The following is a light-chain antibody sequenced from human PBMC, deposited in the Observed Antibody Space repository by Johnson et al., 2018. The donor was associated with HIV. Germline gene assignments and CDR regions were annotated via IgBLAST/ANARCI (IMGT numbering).Light chain of an antibody. V-gene: IGLV1-51*02. CDR2: ENT. Sequence: QSVLTQPPSVSAAPGQKVTISCSGSSSNIWNNYVSWYQQLPGPAPKLLIYENTKRPSGIPDRFSGSKSGTSATLAITGLQTGDEADYYCGTWDTSLSAGGVFGTGTKVTVL. CDR1: SSNIWNNY. J-gene: IGLJ1*01. CDR3: GTWDTSLSAGGV.